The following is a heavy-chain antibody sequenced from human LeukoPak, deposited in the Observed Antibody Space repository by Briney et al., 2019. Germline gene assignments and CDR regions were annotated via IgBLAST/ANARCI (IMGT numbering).Heavy chain of an antibody. J-gene: IGHJ5*02. CDR2: IYYSGST. CDR3: ARRLGNPFGDAYNWFDP. CDR1: GGSISSYY. Sequence: SETLSLTCTVSGGSISSYYWGWIRQPPGKGLEWIGSIYYSGSTYYNPSLKSRVTISVDTSKNQFSLKLSSVTAADTAVYYCARRLGNPFGDAYNWFDPWGQGTLVTVSS. D-gene: IGHD3-10*01. V-gene: IGHV4-39*01.